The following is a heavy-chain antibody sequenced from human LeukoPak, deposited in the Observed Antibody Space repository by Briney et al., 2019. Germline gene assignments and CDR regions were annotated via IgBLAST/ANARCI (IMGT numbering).Heavy chain of an antibody. CDR2: IYTSGST. Sequence: SETLSLTCTVSGGSISSYYWSWIRQPAGKGLEWIGRIYTSGSTNYNPSLKSRVTMSVDTSKNQFSLKLSSVTAADTAVYYCARGITIFGVDYGMDVWGQGTTVTVSS. CDR1: GGSISSYY. V-gene: IGHV4-4*07. J-gene: IGHJ6*02. CDR3: ARGITIFGVDYGMDV. D-gene: IGHD3-3*01.